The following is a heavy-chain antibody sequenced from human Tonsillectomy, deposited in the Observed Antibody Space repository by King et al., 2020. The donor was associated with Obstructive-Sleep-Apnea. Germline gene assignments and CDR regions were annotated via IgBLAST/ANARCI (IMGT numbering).Heavy chain of an antibody. V-gene: IGHV4-39*07. CDR1: GGPISSSSYY. CDR2: IYYSGST. J-gene: IGHJ6*02. D-gene: IGHD3-3*01. CDR3: ASGAYYDFWSGYDTDIALGGMDV. Sequence: QLQESGPGLVKPSETLSLTCTVSGGPISSSSYYWGWIRQPPGKGLEWIGSIYYSGSTNYNPSLKSRVTISVETSKNQFSLKLSPMTAADAAVYYCASGAYYDFWSGYDTDIALGGMDVWRQGTTVTVSS.